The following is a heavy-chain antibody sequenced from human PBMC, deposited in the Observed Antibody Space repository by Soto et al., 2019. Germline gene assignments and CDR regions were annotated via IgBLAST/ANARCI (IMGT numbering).Heavy chain of an antibody. J-gene: IGHJ6*02. CDR1: GFTFSSSG. CDR3: AKTARRYYYYGMDV. V-gene: IGHV3-30*18. Sequence: GGSLRLSCAASGFTFSSSGMHWVRQAPGKGLEWVAVISYDGSNKYYADSVKGRFTISRDNSKNTLYLQMNSLRAEDTAVYYCAKTARRYYYYGMDVWGQGTTVTASS. D-gene: IGHD6-6*01. CDR2: ISYDGSNK.